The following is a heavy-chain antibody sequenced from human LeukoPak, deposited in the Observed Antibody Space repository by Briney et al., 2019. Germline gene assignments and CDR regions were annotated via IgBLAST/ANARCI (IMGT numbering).Heavy chain of an antibody. CDR2: IQDNERHI. Sequence: GGSLRLSCAASGFTFSSYSMNWVRQAPGKGPEWVAFIQDNERHIYYADSVNGRFTISRDNSKNRVYLQMNSLRTEDTAVYYCANELWSGPTDAFDIWGRGTMVTVSS. CDR1: GFTFSSYS. V-gene: IGHV3-30*02. CDR3: ANELWSGPTDAFDI. J-gene: IGHJ3*02. D-gene: IGHD3-3*01.